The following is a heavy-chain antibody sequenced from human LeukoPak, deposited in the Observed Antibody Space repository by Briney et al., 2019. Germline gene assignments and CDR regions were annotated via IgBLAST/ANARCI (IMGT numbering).Heavy chain of an antibody. J-gene: IGHJ6*03. Sequence: ASVKVSCKASGYTFTSYGISWVRQAPGQGLEWMGGIIPIFGTANYAQKFQGRVTITADKSTSTAYMELSSLRSEDTAVYYCARSRITMIVVVIDYYYMDVWGKGTTVTVSS. V-gene: IGHV1-69*06. CDR1: GYTFTSYG. D-gene: IGHD3-22*01. CDR3: ARSRITMIVVVIDYYYMDV. CDR2: IIPIFGTA.